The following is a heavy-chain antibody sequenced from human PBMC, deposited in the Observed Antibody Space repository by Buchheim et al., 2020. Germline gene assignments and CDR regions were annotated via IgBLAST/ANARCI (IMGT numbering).Heavy chain of an antibody. D-gene: IGHD6-13*01. CDR1: GFTFSSYG. V-gene: IGHV3-30*03. CDR2: ISYDGSNK. J-gene: IGHJ4*02. CDR3: ARAPGIAAAGTH. Sequence: QVQLVESGGGVVQPGRSLRLSCAASGFTFSSYGMHWVRQAPGKGLEWVAVISYDGSNKYYADSVKGRFTISRDNSKNTLYLQMNSLRAEDTAVYYCARAPGIAAAGTHWGQGTL.